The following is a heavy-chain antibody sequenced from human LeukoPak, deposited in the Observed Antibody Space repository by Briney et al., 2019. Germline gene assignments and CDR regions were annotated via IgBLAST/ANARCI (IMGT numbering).Heavy chain of an antibody. CDR1: GYSFTSYW. J-gene: IGHJ5*02. D-gene: IGHD3-10*01. CDR3: ARQSVFGELFGGWFDP. CDR2: IYPGDSDT. Sequence: GESLKISCKGSGYSFTSYWIGWVRQMPGKGLEWMGIIYPGDSDTRYSPSFQGQVTISADKSITTAYLQWSSLKASDTAMYYCARQSVFGELFGGWFDPWGQGTLVTVSS. V-gene: IGHV5-51*01.